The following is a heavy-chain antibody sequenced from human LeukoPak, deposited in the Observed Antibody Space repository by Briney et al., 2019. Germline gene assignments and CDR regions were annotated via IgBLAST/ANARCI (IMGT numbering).Heavy chain of an antibody. J-gene: IGHJ4*02. D-gene: IGHD6-13*01. CDR2: INHSGST. Sequence: SETLSLTCAVYGGSFSGYYWSWIRQPPGKGLEWIGEINHSGSTNYNPSLKSRVTISVDTSKNQFSLKLSSVTAADTAVFYCAVNSRRFDYWGQGTLVTVSS. V-gene: IGHV4-34*01. CDR1: GGSFSGYY. CDR3: AVNSRRFDY.